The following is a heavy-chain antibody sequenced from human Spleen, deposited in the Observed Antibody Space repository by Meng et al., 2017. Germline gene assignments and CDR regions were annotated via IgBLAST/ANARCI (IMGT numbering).Heavy chain of an antibody. J-gene: IGHJ4*02. CDR1: GYSISSGYF. Sequence: SETLSLTFTVPGYSISSGYFWVWIRQSPGKGLEWIGSIYHSGTTYYNPSLESRVTISVDTSKNQFSLKLNSMTAADTAVYYCARDNTILTGYYTPFYRYWGQGTLVTVSS. CDR2: IYHSGTT. V-gene: IGHV4-38-2*02. CDR3: ARDNTILTGYYTPFYRY. D-gene: IGHD3-9*01.